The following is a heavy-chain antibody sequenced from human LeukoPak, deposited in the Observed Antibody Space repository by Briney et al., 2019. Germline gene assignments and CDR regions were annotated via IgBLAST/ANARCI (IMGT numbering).Heavy chain of an antibody. J-gene: IGHJ1*01. CDR1: GFTFSNYE. D-gene: IGHD3-10*01. CDR2: ISTSGRSI. V-gene: IGHV3-48*03. Sequence: QPGGSLRLSCAASGFTFSNYEFNWVRQAPGKGLEWVSYISTSGRSIYYADSVKGRFTISRDNPKNSLYLQMNSLRAEDTAVYYCAGTNYYGSGSAEYFQHWGQGTLVTVSS. CDR3: AGTNYYGSGSAEYFQH.